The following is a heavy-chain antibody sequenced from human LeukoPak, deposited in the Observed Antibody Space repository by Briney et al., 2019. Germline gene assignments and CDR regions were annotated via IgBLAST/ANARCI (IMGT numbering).Heavy chain of an antibody. Sequence: SETLSLTCTVSGGSISSYYWSWIRQPAGKGLEWIGRIYTSGSTNYNPSLKSRVTMSVDTSKNQFSLKLSSVTAADTAVYYCARLRRYYYGSGSYSLNWYYYMDVWGKGTTVTISS. J-gene: IGHJ6*03. CDR1: GGSISSYY. D-gene: IGHD3-10*01. V-gene: IGHV4-4*07. CDR2: IYTSGST. CDR3: ARLRRYYYGSGSYSLNWYYYMDV.